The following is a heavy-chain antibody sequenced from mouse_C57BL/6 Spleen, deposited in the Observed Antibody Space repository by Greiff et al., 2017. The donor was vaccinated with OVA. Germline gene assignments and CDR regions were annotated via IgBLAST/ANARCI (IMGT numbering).Heavy chain of an antibody. CDR2: ISDGGSYT. Sequence: EVQLVESGGGLVKPGGSLKLSCAASGFTFSSYAMSWVRQTPEKRLEWVATISDGGSYTYYPDTVKGRFTISRDNAKNNLYLQMSHLRSEDTAMYYCARDGSNSYAMDYWGQGTSVTVSS. V-gene: IGHV5-4*01. CDR1: GFTFSSYA. D-gene: IGHD2-5*01. CDR3: ARDGSNSYAMDY. J-gene: IGHJ4*01.